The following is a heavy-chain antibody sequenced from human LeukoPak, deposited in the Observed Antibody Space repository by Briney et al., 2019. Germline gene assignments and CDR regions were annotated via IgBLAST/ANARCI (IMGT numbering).Heavy chain of an antibody. V-gene: IGHV4-4*07. Sequence: SETLSLTCTVSGGSISSYYWSWIRQPAGKGLEWIGRIYTSGSTNYNPSLKSRVTMSVDTSKNQFSLKLSSVTAADTAVYYCAGDSGDTIFGVVTPKYYFDYWGQGTLVTVSS. CDR1: GGSISSYY. D-gene: IGHD3-3*01. J-gene: IGHJ4*02. CDR3: AGDSGDTIFGVVTPKYYFDY. CDR2: IYTSGST.